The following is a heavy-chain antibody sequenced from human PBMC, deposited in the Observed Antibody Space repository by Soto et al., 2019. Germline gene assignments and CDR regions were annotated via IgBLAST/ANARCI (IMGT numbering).Heavy chain of an antibody. CDR1: GGSISSYY. Sequence: SETLSLTCTVSGGSISSYYWSWIRQPPGKGLEWIGYIYYSGSTNYNPSLKSRVTISVDTSKNQFSLKLSSVTAADTAVYYCARGHRSSDPNRMDVWGQGTTVTVSS. CDR2: IYYSGST. D-gene: IGHD6-13*01. J-gene: IGHJ6*02. V-gene: IGHV4-59*01. CDR3: ARGHRSSDPNRMDV.